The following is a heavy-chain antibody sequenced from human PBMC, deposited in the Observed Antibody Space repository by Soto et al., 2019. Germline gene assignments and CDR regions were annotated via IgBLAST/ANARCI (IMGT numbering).Heavy chain of an antibody. D-gene: IGHD3-22*01. J-gene: IGHJ4*02. Sequence: PGGSLRLSCAASGFTFSSYSMNWVRQAPGKGLEWVSSISSSSSYIYYADSVKGRFTISRDNAKNSLYLQMNSLRAEDTAVYYCVRATYFSDSSGYTRCFDYWGQGXLVTVSS. CDR3: VRATYFSDSSGYTRCFDY. CDR1: GFTFSSYS. V-gene: IGHV3-21*04. CDR2: ISSSSSYI.